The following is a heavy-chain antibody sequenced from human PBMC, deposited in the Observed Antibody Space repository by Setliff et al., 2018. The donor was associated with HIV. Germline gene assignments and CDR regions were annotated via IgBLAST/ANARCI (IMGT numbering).Heavy chain of an antibody. Sequence: SETLSLTCIVSGGSINSTSYYWGWIRRPPGQGLEWIGSIYYSGDTFYNTSLKTRITISVDTSKNHLSLKVSSLTAADTAVYYCARAPYYDYRGLAVYYFDYWGQGTLVTVSS. CDR1: GGSINSTSYY. CDR3: ARAPYYDYRGLAVYYFDY. D-gene: IGHD3-22*01. CDR2: IYYSGDT. V-gene: IGHV4-39*07. J-gene: IGHJ4*02.